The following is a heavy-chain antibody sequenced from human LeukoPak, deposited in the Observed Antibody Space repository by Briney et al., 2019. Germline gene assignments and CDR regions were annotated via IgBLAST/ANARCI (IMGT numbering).Heavy chain of an antibody. V-gene: IGHV3-30*02. J-gene: IGHJ4*02. Sequence: PGGSLRLSCAASGFTFSSYGMHWVRQAPGKGLEWVAFIRYDGSNKYYADSVKGRFTISRDNSKNTLYLQMNSLRAEDTAVYYCARDLYYYDSSGYKDYFDYWGQGTLVTVSS. CDR1: GFTFSSYG. D-gene: IGHD3-22*01. CDR2: IRYDGSNK. CDR3: ARDLYYYDSSGYKDYFDY.